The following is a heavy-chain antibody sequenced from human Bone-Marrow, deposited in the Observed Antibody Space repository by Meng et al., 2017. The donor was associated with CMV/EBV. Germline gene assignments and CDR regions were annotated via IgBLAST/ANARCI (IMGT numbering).Heavy chain of an antibody. J-gene: IGHJ4*01. D-gene: IGHD1-26*01. Sequence: GGSLRLSCAASGFTFSSYWMHWVRQAPGKGLVWVSRINNDGSTTNYADSVKGRFTISRDNAKNTLYLQMNSLRAEDTAVYYCERSAGRDGHWGHGTRVTGSS. CDR2: INNDGSTT. V-gene: IGHV3-74*01. CDR3: ERSAGRDGH. CDR1: GFTFSSYW.